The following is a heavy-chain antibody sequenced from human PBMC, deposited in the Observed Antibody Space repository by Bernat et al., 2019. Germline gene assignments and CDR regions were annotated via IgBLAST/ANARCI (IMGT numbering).Heavy chain of an antibody. V-gene: IGHV1-69*02. Sequence: QVQLVQSGAEVKKPGSSVKVSCKASGGTFSSYTISWVRQAPGQGLEWMGRIIPILGIANYAQKFQGRVTITAYKSTSTAYMELSSLRSEDTAVYYCARVGCGGDCYYYYGMDVWGQGTTVTVSS. CDR3: ARVGCGGDCYYYYGMDV. D-gene: IGHD2-21*02. J-gene: IGHJ6*02. CDR2: IIPILGIA. CDR1: GGTFSSYT.